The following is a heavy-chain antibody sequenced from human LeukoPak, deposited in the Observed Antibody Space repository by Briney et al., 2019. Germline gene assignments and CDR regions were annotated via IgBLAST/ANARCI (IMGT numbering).Heavy chain of an antibody. D-gene: IGHD2-2*01. CDR3: ASLGGENYQLLSRLAY. Sequence: SETLSLTCTVSGGSISSSSYYWGWIRQPPGKGLEWIGSIYYSGSTYYNPSLKSRVTISVDTSKNQFSLKLSSVTAADTAVYYCASLGGENYQLLSRLAYWGQGTLVTVSS. CDR1: GGSISSSSYY. V-gene: IGHV4-39*01. J-gene: IGHJ4*02. CDR2: IYYSGST.